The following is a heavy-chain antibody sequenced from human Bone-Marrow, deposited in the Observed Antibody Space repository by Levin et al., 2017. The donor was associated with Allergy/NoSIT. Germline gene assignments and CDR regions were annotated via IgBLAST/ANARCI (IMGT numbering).Heavy chain of an antibody. Sequence: SVKVSCKASGGTFSSYAISWVRQAPGQGLEWMGGIIPIFGTANYAQKFQGRVTITADKSTSTAYMELSSLRSEDTAVYYCARDARAVAGLNWFDPWGQGTLVTVSS. J-gene: IGHJ5*02. CDR3: ARDARAVAGLNWFDP. CDR1: GGTFSSYA. CDR2: IIPIFGTA. V-gene: IGHV1-69*06. D-gene: IGHD6-19*01.